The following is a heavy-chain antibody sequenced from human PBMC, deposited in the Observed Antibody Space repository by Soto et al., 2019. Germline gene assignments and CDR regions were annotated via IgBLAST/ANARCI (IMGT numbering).Heavy chain of an antibody. CDR1: GGSFSGYY. CDR3: ARDLAVAGANEGVTDY. CDR2: INHSGST. Sequence: SETLYLTCAVYGGSFSGYYWSWIRQPPGKGLEWIGEINHSGSTNYNPSLKSRVTISVDTSKNQFSLKLSSVTAADTAVYYCARDLAVAGANEGVTDYWGQGTLVTVSS. D-gene: IGHD6-19*01. J-gene: IGHJ4*02. V-gene: IGHV4-34*01.